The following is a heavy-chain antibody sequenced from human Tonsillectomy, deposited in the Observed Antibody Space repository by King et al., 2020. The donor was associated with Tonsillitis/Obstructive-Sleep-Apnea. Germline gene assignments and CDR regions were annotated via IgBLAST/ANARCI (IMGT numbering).Heavy chain of an antibody. CDR3: TRLNCSGGSCYYDAFDI. CDR2: IRSKTNSYAT. CDR1: GFTFSGST. D-gene: IGHD2-15*01. J-gene: IGHJ3*02. V-gene: IGHV3-73*02. Sequence: VQLVESGGGLVQPGGSLKLYCAASGFTFSGSTMHWVRQASGKGLEWVGRIRSKTNSYATAYDASVKGRFSISRDDSKNTAYLQMNSLKTEDTAVYYCTRLNCSGGSCYYDAFDIWGQGTMVTVSS.